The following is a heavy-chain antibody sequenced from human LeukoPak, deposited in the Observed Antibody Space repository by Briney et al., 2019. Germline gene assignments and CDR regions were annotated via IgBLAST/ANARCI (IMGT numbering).Heavy chain of an antibody. V-gene: IGHV3-21*01. CDR3: ARDSSEPAAPDWFDP. D-gene: IGHD2-2*01. Sequence: GGSLRLSCAASGFTFSSYSMNWVRQAPGKGLEWVSSISSSSSYIYYADSVKGRFTISRDNAKNSLYLQMNSLRAEDTAVYYCARDSSEPAAPDWFDPWGQGTLVTVSS. J-gene: IGHJ5*02. CDR2: ISSSSSYI. CDR1: GFTFSSYS.